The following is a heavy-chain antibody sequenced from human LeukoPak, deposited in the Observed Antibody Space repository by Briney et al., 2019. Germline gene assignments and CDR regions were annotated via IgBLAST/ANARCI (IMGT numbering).Heavy chain of an antibody. D-gene: IGHD2-8*02. CDR1: AYTSTNSF. V-gene: IGHV1-2*02. CDR3: ASDNTGLPPYDP. J-gene: IGHJ5*02. Sequence: ASLKVSSTASAYTSTNSFIHRVRHAPGQGHEWMGWIRPNSGATNYAQNFRGRVTMTWDTSISTAFMDLSSLKSDDTAIYYCASDNTGLPPYDPWGQGTLVTVSS. CDR2: IRPNSGAT.